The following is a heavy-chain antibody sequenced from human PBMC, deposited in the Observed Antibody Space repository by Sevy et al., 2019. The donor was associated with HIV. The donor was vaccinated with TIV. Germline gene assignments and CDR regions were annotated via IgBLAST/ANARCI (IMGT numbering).Heavy chain of an antibody. D-gene: IGHD3-3*01. CDR1: GFTFSSYW. V-gene: IGHV3-7*03. J-gene: IGHJ6*02. CDR2: IKQDGSEK. Sequence: GGSLRLSCAASGFTFSSYWMSWVRQAPGKGLEWVANIKQDGSEKYYVDSVKGRFTISRDNAKNSLYLQMNSLRAEDTALYYCARDRYYDFWSGYYDYYYGMDVWGQGTTVTVSS. CDR3: ARDRYYDFWSGYYDYYYGMDV.